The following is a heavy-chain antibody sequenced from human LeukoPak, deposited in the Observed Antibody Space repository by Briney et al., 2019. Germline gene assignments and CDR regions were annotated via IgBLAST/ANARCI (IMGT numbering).Heavy chain of an antibody. CDR3: TDAVAG. Sequence: GGSLRLSCAASGFSVGNNYVTWVRQPPGKGLEWVSVIYTDGSTYYADSVKGRFIISRDSSKNTLYLQLNSLRAEDTAVYYCTDAVAGWGQGTLVTVSS. J-gene: IGHJ4*02. D-gene: IGHD4-23*01. V-gene: IGHV3-53*05. CDR2: IYTDGST. CDR1: GFSVGNNY.